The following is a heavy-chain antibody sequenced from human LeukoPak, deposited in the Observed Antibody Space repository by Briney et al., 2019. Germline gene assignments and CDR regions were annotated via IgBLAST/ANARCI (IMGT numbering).Heavy chain of an antibody. CDR1: GYTFTDSY. J-gene: IGHJ4*02. D-gene: IGHD3-10*01. CDR3: ARDGRLTIFVRGIITAGSPPKN. V-gene: IGHV1-2*02. Sequence: GASVKVSCKASGYTFTDSYMHWVRQAPGQGLEWMGWINPKTGGTNYAQRFQGRVTMTRDTSIRTAYMELNSLRSDDTAVYYCARDGRLTIFVRGIITAGSPPKNWGRGTLVTVSS. CDR2: INPKTGGT.